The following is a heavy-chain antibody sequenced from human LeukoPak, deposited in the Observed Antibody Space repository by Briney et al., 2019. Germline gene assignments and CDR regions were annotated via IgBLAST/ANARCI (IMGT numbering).Heavy chain of an antibody. J-gene: IGHJ6*02. V-gene: IGHV4-4*07. CDR3: ARDFMVLWFGELTNYGMDV. CDR2: IYTSGST. Sequence: SETLSLTCTVSGGSISSYYWSWIRQPAGKGLEWIGRIYTSGSTNYNPSFKSRVTMSVDTSKNQFSLKLSSVTAADTAVYYCARDFMVLWFGELTNYGMDVWGQGTTVTVSS. CDR1: GGSISSYY. D-gene: IGHD3-10*01.